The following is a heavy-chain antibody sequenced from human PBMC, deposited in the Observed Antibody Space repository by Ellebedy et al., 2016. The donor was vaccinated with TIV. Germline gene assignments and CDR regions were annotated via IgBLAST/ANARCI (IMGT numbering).Heavy chain of an antibody. D-gene: IGHD3-3*01. J-gene: IGHJ4*02. V-gene: IGHV4-59*12. CDR3: ARGLRITIFGVVTPIDY. Sequence: MPGGSLRLSCTVSGGSISSYYWSWIRQPPGKGLDWIGYIYYSGSTNYNPSLKSRVTISVDTSKNQFSLKLSSVTAADTAVYYCARGLRITIFGVVTPIDYWGQGTLVTVSS. CDR1: GGSISSYY. CDR2: IYYSGST.